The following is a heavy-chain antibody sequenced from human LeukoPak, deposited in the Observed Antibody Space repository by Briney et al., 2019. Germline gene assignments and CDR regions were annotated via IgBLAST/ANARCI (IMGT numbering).Heavy chain of an antibody. CDR2: ISWNSGSI. J-gene: IGHJ4*02. CDR1: GFTFDDYA. CDR3: AKDKSRVGATTTFDY. V-gene: IGHV3-9*01. D-gene: IGHD1-26*01. Sequence: SLILSCAASGFTFDDYAMHWVRQAPGKGLEWVSGISWNSGSIGYVDSVKGRFTISRDNAKNSLYLQMNSLRAEDTALYYCAKDKSRVGATTTFDYWGQGTLVTVSS.